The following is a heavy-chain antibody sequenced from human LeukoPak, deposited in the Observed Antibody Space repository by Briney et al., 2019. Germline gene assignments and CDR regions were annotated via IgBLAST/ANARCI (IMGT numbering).Heavy chain of an antibody. V-gene: IGHV1-18*01. CDR1: GYTFTSYG. CDR3: ARRITYYYGSGSHMPFGY. CDR2: ISAYNGNT. J-gene: IGHJ4*02. D-gene: IGHD3-10*01. Sequence: ASVKVSCKASGYTFTSYGISWVRQAPGQGLEWMGWISAYNGNTNYAQKLQGRVTMTTDTSTSTAYMELRSLRSDDTAVYYCARRITYYYGSGSHMPFGYWGQGTLVTVSS.